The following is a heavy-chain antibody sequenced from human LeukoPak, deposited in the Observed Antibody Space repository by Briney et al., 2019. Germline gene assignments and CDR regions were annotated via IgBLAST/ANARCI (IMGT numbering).Heavy chain of an antibody. V-gene: IGHV1-2*02. CDR1: GYTFTGYY. D-gene: IGHD1-26*01. CDR2: INPNSDGT. J-gene: IGHJ5*02. Sequence: ASVKASCEASGYTFTGYYMHWVRQAPGQGLEWMGWINPNSDGTNYAQKFQGRVTMTRDTSISTAYMELSRLTSDDTAVYYCARFYSGSLAFDPWGQGTLVTVSS. CDR3: ARFYSGSLAFDP.